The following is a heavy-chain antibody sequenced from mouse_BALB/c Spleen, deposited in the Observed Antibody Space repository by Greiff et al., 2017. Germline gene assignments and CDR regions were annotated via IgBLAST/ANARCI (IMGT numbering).Heavy chain of an antibody. V-gene: IGHV1-15*01. CDR2: IDPETGGT. J-gene: IGHJ4*01. D-gene: IGHD2-14*01. CDR3: TRYYRYGYAMDY. Sequence: VKLMESGAELVRPGASVTLSCKASGYTFTDYEMHWVKQTPVHGLEWIGAIDPETGGTAYNQKFKGKATLTADKSSSTAYMELRSLTSEDSAVYYCTRYYRYGYAMDYWGQGTSVTVSS. CDR1: GYTFTDYE.